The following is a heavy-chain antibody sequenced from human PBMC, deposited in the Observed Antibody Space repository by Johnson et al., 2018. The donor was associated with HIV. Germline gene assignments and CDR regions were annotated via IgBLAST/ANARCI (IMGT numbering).Heavy chain of an antibody. CDR1: GFTFSSYW. V-gene: IGHV3-7*01. Sequence: VQLVESGGGLVQPGGSLRLSCAASGFTFSSYWMNWVRQAPGKGLELVANIKQDGSEKYYVDSVKGRFTISRDNAKNSLYLQMNSLRAEDTAVYYCARARPNSYYYDSSGYPDAFDIWGQGTMVTVSS. CDR3: ARARPNSYYYDSSGYPDAFDI. CDR2: IKQDGSEK. J-gene: IGHJ3*02. D-gene: IGHD3-22*01.